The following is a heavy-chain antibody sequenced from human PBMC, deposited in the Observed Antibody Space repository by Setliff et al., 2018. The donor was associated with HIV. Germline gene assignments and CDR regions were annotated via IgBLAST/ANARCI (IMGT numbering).Heavy chain of an antibody. CDR3: AREGGGYSGTYFNFPFDS. CDR1: GGSISSGGYY. D-gene: IGHD1-26*01. Sequence: SETLSLTCTVSGGSISSGGYYWSWIRQSPGRGLEWIGYILGSGTTNLNPSLWARVTISVDTSTNQFSLKLNSVTAADMATYYCAREGGGYSGTYFNFPFDSWGQGTLVTVSS. V-gene: IGHV4-61*08. J-gene: IGHJ4*02. CDR2: ILGSGTT.